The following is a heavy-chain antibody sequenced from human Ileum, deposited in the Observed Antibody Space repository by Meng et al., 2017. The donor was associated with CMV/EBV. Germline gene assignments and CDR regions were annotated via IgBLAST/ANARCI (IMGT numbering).Heavy chain of an antibody. CDR1: GFIFSSYV. J-gene: IGHJ4*02. CDR3: AKPLTTSCNKCYSDY. Sequence: GESLKISYAASGFIFSSYVMCWVRQAPGKGLDWVSGISGGGGTTYYADSVKGRFTIARDNSKNTLYLQMNSLRAEDTAVYYCAKPLTTSCNKCYSDYWGQGTLVTVSS. CDR2: ISGGGGTT. D-gene: IGHD1/OR15-1a*01. V-gene: IGHV3-23*01.